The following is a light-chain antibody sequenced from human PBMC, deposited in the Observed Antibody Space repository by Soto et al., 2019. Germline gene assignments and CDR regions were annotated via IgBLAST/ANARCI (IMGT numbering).Light chain of an antibody. Sequence: DIVLTQSPDSLAVSLGERATINCKSSRSVIYSPNNKNFLVWYQQKAGQPPKLLINWASTRESGVPDRFSGSGSSTEFNLTISSLQAADVAVYDCQQYDNMPITFGQGTRVEIK. CDR2: WAS. CDR1: RSVIYSPNNKNF. CDR3: QQYDNMPIT. V-gene: IGKV4-1*01. J-gene: IGKJ5*01.